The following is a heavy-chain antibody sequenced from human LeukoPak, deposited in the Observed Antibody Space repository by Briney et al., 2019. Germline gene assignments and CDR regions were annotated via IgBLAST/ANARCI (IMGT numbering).Heavy chain of an antibody. CDR1: GFTFSSYR. CDR3: LVTTRSRGFDY. CDR2: IRQDGSVQ. D-gene: IGHD1/OR15-1a*01. V-gene: IGHV3-7*01. Sequence: GGSLRLSCAASGFTFSSYRMSWVRQAPGKGLEWVANIRQDGSVQNYVDSVKGRFTISRDNPKNSVYLQMSSLRAEDTAVYYCLVTTRSRGFDYWGQGTLVTVSS. J-gene: IGHJ4*02.